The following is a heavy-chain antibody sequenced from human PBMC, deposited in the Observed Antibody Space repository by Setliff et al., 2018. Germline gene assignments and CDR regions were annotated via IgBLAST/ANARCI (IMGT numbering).Heavy chain of an antibody. CDR1: GFAFSSFG. CDR2: IRFDGTNK. V-gene: IGHV3-30*02. D-gene: IGHD3-16*01. CDR3: VKWDSKYVSGSHYMDV. J-gene: IGHJ6*03. Sequence: GGSLRLSCAASGFAFSSFGMHWVRQAPGKGLEWVAFIRFDGTNKYYADSVKGRFTISRDNSKNTLYLQVNTLRPEDTAVYYCVKWDSKYVSGSHYMDVWGKGTTVTVSS.